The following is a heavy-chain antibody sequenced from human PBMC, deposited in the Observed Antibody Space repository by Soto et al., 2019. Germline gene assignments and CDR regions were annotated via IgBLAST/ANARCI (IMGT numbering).Heavy chain of an antibody. J-gene: IGHJ3*02. Sequence: SETLSLTCAVYGGSFSGYYWNWIRQPPGKGLEWIGKINHAGSTNYNPPLKSRLSISVDTSKNQVSLKLTSLTAADTAVYFCARAYDYRDPRDAFDTRGQGTLVTVSS. CDR2: INHAGST. V-gene: IGHV4-34*01. D-gene: IGHD4-17*01. CDR3: ARAYDYRDPRDAFDT. CDR1: GGSFSGYY.